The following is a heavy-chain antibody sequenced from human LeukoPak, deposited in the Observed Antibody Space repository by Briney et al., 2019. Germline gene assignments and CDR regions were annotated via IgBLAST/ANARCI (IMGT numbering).Heavy chain of an antibody. V-gene: IGHV3-30*04. J-gene: IGHJ5*02. CDR3: ARERRSYGVVVAATGLDP. CDR2: ISYDGSNK. CDR1: GFTFSSYA. Sequence: GGSLRLSCAASGFTFSSYAMHWVRQAPGKGLEWVAVISYDGSNKYYADSVKGRFTISRDNSKNTLYLQMNSVRAEDTAVYYCARERRSYGVVVAATGLDPWGQGTLVTVSS. D-gene: IGHD2-15*01.